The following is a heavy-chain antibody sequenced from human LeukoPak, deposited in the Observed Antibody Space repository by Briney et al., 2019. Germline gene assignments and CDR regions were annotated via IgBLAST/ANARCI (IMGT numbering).Heavy chain of an antibody. D-gene: IGHD1-26*01. CDR2: INPNSGGT. J-gene: IGHJ4*02. CDR3: AKASSGRAPDY. Sequence: RASVKVSCKASGYTFTGYYMHWVRQAPGQGLEWMGWINPNSGGTNYAQKFQGRVTMTRDTSISTAYMGLSRLRSDDTAVYYCAKASSGRAPDYWGQGTLVTVSS. V-gene: IGHV1-2*02. CDR1: GYTFTGYY.